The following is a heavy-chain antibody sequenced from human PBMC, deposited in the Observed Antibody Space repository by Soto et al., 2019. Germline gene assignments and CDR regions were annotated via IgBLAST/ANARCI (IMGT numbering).Heavy chain of an antibody. CDR1: GGSISSGGYY. Sequence: SETLSLTCSVSGGSISSGGYYWSWLRQHPGKGLEWIGYIYYSGSTYYNPSLQSRVTIWIDTSKNQFSLNLRSVTAADTAVYYCAIATGRWAETKSFDPWGQGTLVTVSS. J-gene: IGHJ5*02. CDR2: IYYSGST. D-gene: IGHD3-10*01. CDR3: AIATGRWAETKSFDP. V-gene: IGHV4-31*02.